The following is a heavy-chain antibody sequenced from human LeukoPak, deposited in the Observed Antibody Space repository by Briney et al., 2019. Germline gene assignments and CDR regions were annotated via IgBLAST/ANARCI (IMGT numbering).Heavy chain of an antibody. CDR3: ARVVGWSPFDS. CDR1: RSTFTASH. V-gene: IGHV1-2*02. CDR2: INADSGGT. D-gene: IGHD2-15*01. Sequence: ASVKVSCKASRSTFTASHIHWLRRAPGQGLEWMGWINADSGGTKYAQKFQGRVTITRDTSISTAYMELTRLKSDDTGVYYCARVVGWSPFDSWGQGTLVTVSS. J-gene: IGHJ4*02.